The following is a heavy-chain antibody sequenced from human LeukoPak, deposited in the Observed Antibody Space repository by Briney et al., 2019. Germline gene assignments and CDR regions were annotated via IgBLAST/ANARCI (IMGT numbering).Heavy chain of an antibody. CDR2: ISYDGSNK. J-gene: IGHJ4*02. Sequence: GGSLRLSCAASGFTFSSYGMHWVRQAPGKGLEWVAVISYDGSNKYYADSVKGRFTISRDNSKNTLYLQMNSLRAEDTAVYYCAKGRVGATTEFDYWGQGTLVSVSS. CDR1: GFTFSSYG. D-gene: IGHD1-26*01. CDR3: AKGRVGATTEFDY. V-gene: IGHV3-30*18.